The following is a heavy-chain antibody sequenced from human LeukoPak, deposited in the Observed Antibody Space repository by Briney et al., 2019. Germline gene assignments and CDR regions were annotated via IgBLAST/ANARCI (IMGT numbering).Heavy chain of an antibody. Sequence: GGSLRLSCAASGFTFSSYAMSWVRQAPGKGLQWVSSISGIGGTTYYADSVKGRFTISRDNSKNTLYLQMNSLRAEDTAVYYCARDSTVGDAFDIWGQGTMVTVSS. V-gene: IGHV3-23*01. J-gene: IGHJ3*02. CDR2: ISGIGGTT. CDR3: ARDSTVGDAFDI. D-gene: IGHD1-26*01. CDR1: GFTFSSYA.